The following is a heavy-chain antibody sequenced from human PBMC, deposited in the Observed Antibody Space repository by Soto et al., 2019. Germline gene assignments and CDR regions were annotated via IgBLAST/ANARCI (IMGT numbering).Heavy chain of an antibody. V-gene: IGHV3-48*03. CDR2: ISYRGSPT. D-gene: IGHD1-26*01. CDR3: VRDRSALVPTSIDY. CDR1: GFTFSSYE. Sequence: EVQLVESGGGLVQPGGSLRLSCAASGFTFSSYEMNWVRQTPEKGLEWVSYISYRGSPTKYADSVKGRCTISRENAKNSLYLQRNSLRAEDTAVYYCVRDRSALVPTSIDYWGHGTLVTVSS. J-gene: IGHJ4*01.